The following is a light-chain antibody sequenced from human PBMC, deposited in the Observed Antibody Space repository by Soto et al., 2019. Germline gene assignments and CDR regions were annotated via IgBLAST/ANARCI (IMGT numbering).Light chain of an antibody. Sequence: QSALTQPRSVSGSPGQSVTVSCTGTSSDVGHYNYISWYQHHPGKAPKLLIYGVNKRPSGVPDRFSGSKSGNTASLTISGLQAEDEADYYCWSHADNFPYVSGTGTKLTVL. CDR2: GVN. J-gene: IGLJ1*01. V-gene: IGLV2-11*01. CDR1: SSDVGHYNY. CDR3: WSHADNFPYV.